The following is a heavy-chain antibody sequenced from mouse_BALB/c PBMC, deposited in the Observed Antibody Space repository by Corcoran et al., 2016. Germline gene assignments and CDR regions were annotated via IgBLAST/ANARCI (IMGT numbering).Heavy chain of an antibody. CDR1: GYSFTGYY. D-gene: IGHD4-1*01. V-gene: IGHV1-26*01. CDR2: INPYNGAT. Sequence: EVQLQQSGPELVKPGASVKISCKASGYSFTGYYMHWVKQSHVKSLEWIGRINPYNGATSYNQNFKDKASLTVDKSSSTAYMELHSLTSEDSAVYYCARSDAGTGFDYWGQGTTLTFSS. J-gene: IGHJ2*01. CDR3: ARSDAGTGFDY.